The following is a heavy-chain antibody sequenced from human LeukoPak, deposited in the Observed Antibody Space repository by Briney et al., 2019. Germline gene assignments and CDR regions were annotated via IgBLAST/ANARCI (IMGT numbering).Heavy chain of an antibody. CDR3: ARHRACRSTSCYTGLFDY. Sequence: TTETLSLTCAVSGYSVSSGYYWGWIRQPPGKGLEWIGSIYHSGSTYYNPSLKSRVTISVDTSKNQFSLKLSSVTAADTAVYYCARHRACRSTSCYTGLFDYWGQGTLITVSS. D-gene: IGHD2-2*02. CDR2: IYHSGST. CDR1: GYSVSSGYY. J-gene: IGHJ4*02. V-gene: IGHV4-38-2*01.